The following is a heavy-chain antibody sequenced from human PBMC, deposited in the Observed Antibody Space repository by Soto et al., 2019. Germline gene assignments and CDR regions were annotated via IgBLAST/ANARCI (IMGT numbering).Heavy chain of an antibody. CDR1: GGSFSGYY. CDR2: INHSGST. Sequence: SETLSLTCAVYGGSFSGYYWSWIRQPPGKGLEWIGEINHSGSTNYNPSLKSRVTISVDTSKNQFSLKLSSVTAADTAVYYCARGIVVIMVYAKGWFDPWGQGTLVTVSS. D-gene: IGHD2-8*01. J-gene: IGHJ5*02. CDR3: ARGIVVIMVYAKGWFDP. V-gene: IGHV4-34*01.